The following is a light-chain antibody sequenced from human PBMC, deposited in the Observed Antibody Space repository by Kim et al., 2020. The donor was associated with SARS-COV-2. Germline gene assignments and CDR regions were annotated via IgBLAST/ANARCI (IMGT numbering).Light chain of an antibody. CDR1: RSISSW. CDR3: QQYDSYPGT. CDR2: DAS. J-gene: IGKJ1*01. Sequence: DIQMTQSPSTLSASVGDRVTITCRASRSISSWLAWYQQKPGKAPKVLIYDASSMESGVPSRFSGSGSGTEFTLTISSLQPDDFATYYCQQYDSYPGTFGQGTKVDIK. V-gene: IGKV1-5*01.